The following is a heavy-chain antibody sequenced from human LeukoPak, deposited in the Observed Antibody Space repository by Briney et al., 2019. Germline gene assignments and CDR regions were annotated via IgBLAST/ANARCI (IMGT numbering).Heavy chain of an antibody. CDR2: IYPRDGST. CDR3: ARDRRRGGSLHTFDY. J-gene: IGHJ4*02. V-gene: IGHV1-46*01. Sequence: ASVKVSCKASGYTFTSNYIHWVRQAPGQGLEWMGMIYPRDGSTSYAQKFQGRVTVTRDTSTSTVHMELSGLRSEDTAVYYCARDRRRGGSLHTFDYWGQGTLVTVSS. D-gene: IGHD3-16*01. CDR1: GYTFTSNY.